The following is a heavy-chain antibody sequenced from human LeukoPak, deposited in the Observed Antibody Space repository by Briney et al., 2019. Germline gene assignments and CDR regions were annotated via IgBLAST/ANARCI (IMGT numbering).Heavy chain of an antibody. V-gene: IGHV3-23*01. CDR1: GFTFSNYA. Sequence: TGGSLRLSCVASGFTFSNYAMSWVRQAPGKGLELVSGIYGSDDKTVYGDAVKGRFTISRDNSKNTLYLQMNSLRAEDTAVYYCAKTQGYYDACGQGALVTVSS. D-gene: IGHD2-15*01. CDR2: IYGSDDKT. J-gene: IGHJ5*02. CDR3: AKTQGYYDA.